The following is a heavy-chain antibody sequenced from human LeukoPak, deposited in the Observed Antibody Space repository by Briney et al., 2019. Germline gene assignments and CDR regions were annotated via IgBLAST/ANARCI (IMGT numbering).Heavy chain of an antibody. J-gene: IGHJ4*02. CDR2: IGISSSTI. Sequence: GGSLRLSCAGSGFTFSSYSMNWVRQAPGKGLEWVSYIGISSSTIYYADSVKGRFTISRDNAKNSLYLQMNSLRAEDTAVYYCARALNLLDPVTLDYWGQXXLVTVSS. D-gene: IGHD1-1*01. V-gene: IGHV3-48*01. CDR1: GFTFSSYS. CDR3: ARALNLLDPVTLDY.